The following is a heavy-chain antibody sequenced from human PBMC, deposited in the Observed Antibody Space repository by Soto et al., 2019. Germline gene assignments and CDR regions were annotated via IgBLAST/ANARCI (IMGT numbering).Heavy chain of an antibody. V-gene: IGHV4-30-2*01. Sequence: QLQLQESDSGLVKPSQTLSLTCAVSGGSISSGGYSWSWIRQPPGKGLEWIGYIYHSGSTYYNPSLKSRVTISVDRSKNHFSLKLSSVTAADTAVYYCAREGYSGYDSPGYFDYWGQGTLVTVSS. J-gene: IGHJ4*02. CDR2: IYHSGST. D-gene: IGHD5-12*01. CDR1: GGSISSGGYS. CDR3: AREGYSGYDSPGYFDY.